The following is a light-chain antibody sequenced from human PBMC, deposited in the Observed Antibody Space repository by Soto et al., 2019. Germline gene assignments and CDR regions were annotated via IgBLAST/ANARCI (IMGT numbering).Light chain of an antibody. V-gene: IGLV2-14*01. CDR1: SSDIGAYNY. Sequence: SALTQPASVSGSPGQSITISCTGTSSDIGAYNYVSWYQQHPGKAPKLIIYEVNNRPSGVSNRFSGSKSGNTASLTISGLQLEDEADYHCSSYTGGSTYWIFGGGTKLTVL. CDR3: SSYTGGSTYWI. CDR2: EVN. J-gene: IGLJ3*02.